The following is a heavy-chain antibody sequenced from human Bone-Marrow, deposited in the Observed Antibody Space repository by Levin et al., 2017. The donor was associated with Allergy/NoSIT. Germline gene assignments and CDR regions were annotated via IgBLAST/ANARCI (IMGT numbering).Heavy chain of an antibody. CDR2: INPSGGTA. CDR1: GYTFSIYY. J-gene: IGHJ6*03. CDR3: ARVGIAVGDTFYYYYLDV. V-gene: IGHV1-46*01. D-gene: IGHD6-19*01. Sequence: GGSLRLSCKASGYTFSIYYIHWVRQAPGQGLEWIGIINPSGGTAMYAQKFQGRVTMTTDTSSSTVHMELSSLRSEDTAVYYCARVGIAVGDTFYYYYLDVWGKGTTVTVSS.